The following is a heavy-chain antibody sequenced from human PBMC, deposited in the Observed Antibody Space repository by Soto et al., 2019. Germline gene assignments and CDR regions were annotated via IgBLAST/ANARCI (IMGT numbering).Heavy chain of an antibody. CDR1: GGSIGGSNYF. CDR3: ARMGYGTTYTGGQLLFDS. Sequence: PSETLSLTCTVSGGSIGGSNYFWGWIRQSPGTGLEWLGTIYSSGTTYYSPSLKSRITMSLDTSKNQFSLNLNSVTAADTAVYYRARMGYGTTYTGGQLLFDSRGQGTLVTVSS. V-gene: IGHV4-39*07. D-gene: IGHD2-8*02. CDR2: IYSSGTT. J-gene: IGHJ5*01.